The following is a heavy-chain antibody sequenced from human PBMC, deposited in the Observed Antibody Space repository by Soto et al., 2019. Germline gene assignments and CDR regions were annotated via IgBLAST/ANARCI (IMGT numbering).Heavy chain of an antibody. Sequence: WGSLGISCASCDFIFRGYIMNWVRQAPGKGLEWVSSITSSGTYIKYADSVKGRFTISRDNAKNSLFLQMNSLRVEDTPVYYCVPAIGAVADYWGQGTLVTVSS. CDR2: ITSSGTYI. CDR3: VPAIGAVADY. J-gene: IGHJ4*02. D-gene: IGHD1-26*01. V-gene: IGHV3-21*01. CDR1: DFIFRGYI.